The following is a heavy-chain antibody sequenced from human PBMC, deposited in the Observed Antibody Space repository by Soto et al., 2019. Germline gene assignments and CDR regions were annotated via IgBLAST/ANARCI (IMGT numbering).Heavy chain of an antibody. CDR2: INTYNGNT. V-gene: IGHV1-18*01. J-gene: IGHJ6*02. Sequence: QVQLVQSGAEVKNPGASVKVSCKASGYTFTRYGIGWARQAPGQGLEWMGWINTYNGNTNYAQNAQGRVTLTTDTSTSTAYMELRSLRSNDTAIYYCAMVDVYVTPSPQDVWGQGTTVIVS. CDR1: GYTFTRYG. D-gene: IGHD3-16*01. CDR3: AMVDVYVTPSPQDV.